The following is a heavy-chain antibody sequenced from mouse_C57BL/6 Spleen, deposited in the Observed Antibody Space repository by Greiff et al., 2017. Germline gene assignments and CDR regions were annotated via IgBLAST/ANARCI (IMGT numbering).Heavy chain of an antibody. CDR2: ISSGGSYT. D-gene: IGHD2-1*01. Sequence: EVQGVESGGDLVKPGGSLKLSCAASGFTFSSYGMSWVRQTPDKRLEWVATISSGGSYTYYPDSVKGRFTISRDNAKNTLYLQMSGMKSEDKAMYYCARHRVYGNYGVYTMDYWGQGTSVTVSS. CDR1: GFTFSSYG. J-gene: IGHJ4*01. V-gene: IGHV5-6*01. CDR3: ARHRVYGNYGVYTMDY.